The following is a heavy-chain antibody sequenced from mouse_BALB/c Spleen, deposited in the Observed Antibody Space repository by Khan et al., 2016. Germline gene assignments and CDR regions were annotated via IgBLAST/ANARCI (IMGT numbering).Heavy chain of an antibody. J-gene: IGHJ3*01. D-gene: IGHD1-1*02. CDR3: ATPYYVFVY. CDR1: GYSITSDYA. CDR2: IDSSGST. V-gene: IGHV3-2*02. Sequence: EVQLQESGPGLVKPSQSLSLTCTVTGYSITSDYAWNWIRQFPGNKLEWMGYIDSSGSTTYNPSRQSRVSISRDTSKNQIFLQLNSVTTEDTDTYYCATPYYVFVYWGQGTLVTVSA.